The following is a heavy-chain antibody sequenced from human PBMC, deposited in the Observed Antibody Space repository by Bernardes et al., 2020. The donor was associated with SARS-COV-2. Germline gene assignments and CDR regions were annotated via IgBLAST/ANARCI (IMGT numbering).Heavy chain of an antibody. V-gene: IGHV1-18*01. D-gene: IGHD1-26*01. CDR2: ITTYSGDT. CDR1: GYSFSNYV. Sequence: ASVKVSCKASGYSFSNYVINWVRQAPGQGLEWMGWITTYSGDTNYAQNLQGRVTMTTDTSTSIAYMELRSLRSDDTAVYYCARDRSYNDAFDMWGRGTMVTVSS. J-gene: IGHJ3*02. CDR3: ARDRSYNDAFDM.